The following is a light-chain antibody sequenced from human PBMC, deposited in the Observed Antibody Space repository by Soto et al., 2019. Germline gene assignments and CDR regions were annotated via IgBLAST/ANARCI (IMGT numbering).Light chain of an antibody. CDR3: RHYNNWPPET. CDR1: QSVSSR. J-gene: IGKJ1*01. CDR2: DAS. Sequence: EIVMTQSPATLSVSQGERATLSCRASQSVSSRLAWYQQKRGQAPRLLIYDASTRATGIPARFSGSGSGTEFNLTISSLQSEDFAIYYCRHYNNWPPETFGQGTKV. V-gene: IGKV3-15*01.